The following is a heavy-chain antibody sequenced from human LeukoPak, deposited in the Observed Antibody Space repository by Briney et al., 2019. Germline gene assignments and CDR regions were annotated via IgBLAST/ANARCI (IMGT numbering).Heavy chain of an antibody. J-gene: IGHJ5*02. CDR2: ISADNGNT. CDR1: GYTFTNYE. D-gene: IGHD6-13*01. V-gene: IGHV1-18*01. Sequence: ASVKVSCKASGYTFTNYEISWVRQAPGQGLEWMGWISADNGNTNSAQKFQGRVTMTTDTSTRTASMELRSLRSDDTAVYYCAGTLGGSSSWYVGLPFDPWGQGTLVTVSS. CDR3: AGTLGGSSSWYVGLPFDP.